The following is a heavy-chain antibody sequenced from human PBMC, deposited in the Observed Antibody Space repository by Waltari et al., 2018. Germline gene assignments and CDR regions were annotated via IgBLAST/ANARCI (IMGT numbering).Heavy chain of an antibody. D-gene: IGHD1-7*01. CDR1: GFTFDDYA. Sequence: EVQLVESGGGLVQPGRSLRLSCAASGFTFDDYAMHWVRQAPGKGLEWVSGFRWNSGSIGYADSVKGRFTISRNNAKNSLYLQMNSLRGEDMALYYCAKEGNTGTTIFSDWYFDLWGRGTLVTVSS. V-gene: IGHV3-9*03. CDR2: FRWNSGSI. J-gene: IGHJ2*01. CDR3: AKEGNTGTTIFSDWYFDL.